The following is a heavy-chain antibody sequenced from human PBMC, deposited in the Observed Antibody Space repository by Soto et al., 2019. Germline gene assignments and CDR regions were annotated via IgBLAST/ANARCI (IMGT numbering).Heavy chain of an antibody. Sequence: PGGSLRLSCAASGFTFSSYAMSWVRQAPGKGLEWVSAISGSGGSTYYADSVKGRFTISRDNSKNTLYLQMNSLRAEDTAVYYCAKDRRLRLGEFEYYYYGMDVWGQGTTVTVSS. V-gene: IGHV3-23*01. CDR2: ISGSGGST. CDR1: GFTFSSYA. J-gene: IGHJ6*02. D-gene: IGHD3-16*01. CDR3: AKDRRLRLGEFEYYYYGMDV.